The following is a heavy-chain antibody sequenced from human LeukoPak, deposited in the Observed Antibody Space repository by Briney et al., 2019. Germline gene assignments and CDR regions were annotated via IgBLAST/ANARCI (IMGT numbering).Heavy chain of an antibody. D-gene: IGHD1-1*01. CDR3: AKDLLRTGYYYYYGMDA. CDR1: GFTFSSYG. CDR2: ISYDGSNK. J-gene: IGHJ6*02. V-gene: IGHV3-30*18. Sequence: PGGSLRLSCAASGFTFSSYGMHWVRQAPGKGLEWVAVISYDGSNKYYADSVKGRFTISRDNSKNTLYLQMNSLRAEDTAVYYCAKDLLRTGYYYYYGMDAWGQGTTVTVSS.